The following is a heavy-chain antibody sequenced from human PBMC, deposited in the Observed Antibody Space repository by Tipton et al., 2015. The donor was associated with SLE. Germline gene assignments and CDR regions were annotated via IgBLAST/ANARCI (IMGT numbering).Heavy chain of an antibody. CDR3: ARQWRRSAFDI. CDR2: INHSGST. D-gene: IGHD6-19*01. J-gene: IGHJ3*02. Sequence: LSLTCAVYGGSFSGYYWSWIRQPPGKGLEWIGEINHSGSTNYNPSLKSRVTISVDTSKNQFSLKLSSVTAADTAVYYCARQWRRSAFDIWGQGTMVTVSS. V-gene: IGHV4-34*01. CDR1: GGSFSGYY.